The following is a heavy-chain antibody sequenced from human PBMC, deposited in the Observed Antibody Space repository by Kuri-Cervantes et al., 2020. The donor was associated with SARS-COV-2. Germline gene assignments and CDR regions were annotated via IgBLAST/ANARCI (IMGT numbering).Heavy chain of an antibody. V-gene: IGHV3-49*04. CDR3: TRENFWSGYQDF. CDR2: IRSKAYGGTT. CDR1: GFTFGDYA. Sequence: GGSLRLSCTASGFTFGDYAMSWVRQAPGKGLEWVGFIRSKAYGGTTEYAASVKGRFTISRDDSKGIAYLQMNSLKTEDTAVYYCTRENFWSGYQDFWGQGTLVTVSS. J-gene: IGHJ4*02. D-gene: IGHD3-3*01.